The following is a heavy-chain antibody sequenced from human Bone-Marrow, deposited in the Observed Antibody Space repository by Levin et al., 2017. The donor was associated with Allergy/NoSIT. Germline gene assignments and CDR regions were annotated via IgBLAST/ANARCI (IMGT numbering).Heavy chain of an antibody. CDR3: ARVPGYFFMDV. V-gene: IGHV1-2*06. J-gene: IGHJ6*03. CDR1: GYTFTGYY. CDR2: ITPHSGDT. Sequence: ASVKVSCKASGYTFTGYYIHWVRQAPGQGPEWMGRITPHSGDTQYAPKFQGRVTMTRDTSISTAYVELSRLTSDDTAVYYCARVPGYFFMDVWGKGTTVIVSS.